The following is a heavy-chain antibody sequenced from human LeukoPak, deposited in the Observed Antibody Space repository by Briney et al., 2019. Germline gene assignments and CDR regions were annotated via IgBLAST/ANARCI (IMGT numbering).Heavy chain of an antibody. J-gene: IGHJ4*02. V-gene: IGHV3-23*01. CDR3: AKTVRYYYGSGPIDY. CDR2: ISGSGGST. Sequence: GGSLRLSCAASGFTFSSYGMSWVRQAPGKGLEWVSAISGSGGSTYYADSVKGRFTISRDNSKNTLYLQMNSLRAEDTAVYYCAKTVRYYYGSGPIDYWGQGTLVTVSS. D-gene: IGHD3-10*01. CDR1: GFTFSSYG.